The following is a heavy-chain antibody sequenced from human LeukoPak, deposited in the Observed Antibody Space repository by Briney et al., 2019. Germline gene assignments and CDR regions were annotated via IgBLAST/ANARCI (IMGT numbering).Heavy chain of an antibody. D-gene: IGHD6-19*01. V-gene: IGHV3-48*03. J-gene: IGHJ4*02. Sequence: GGSLRLSCAASGFTFSSYEMNWVRQAPGKGLEWVSYISSGDSTVYYADSVKGRFTTSRDNAKNSLYLQMNSLRAEDTAVYYCAREYSSGWPFDYWGQGTLVTVSS. CDR3: AREYSSGWPFDY. CDR1: GFTFSSYE. CDR2: ISSGDSTV.